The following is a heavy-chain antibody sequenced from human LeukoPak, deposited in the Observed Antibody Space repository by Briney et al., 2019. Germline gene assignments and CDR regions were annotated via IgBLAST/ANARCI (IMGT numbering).Heavy chain of an antibody. Sequence: GGSLRLSCAAFGFTFRTYWMSWVRQPPGKGLEWVANVKHDGSEEYYVDSVKGRFTISRDNAKNSLYLQMNSLRAEDTAVYYCSRDPDYGGDWGQGTLVTVSS. CDR2: VKHDGSEE. J-gene: IGHJ4*02. D-gene: IGHD4-23*01. V-gene: IGHV3-7*03. CDR3: SRDPDYGGD. CDR1: GFTFRTYW.